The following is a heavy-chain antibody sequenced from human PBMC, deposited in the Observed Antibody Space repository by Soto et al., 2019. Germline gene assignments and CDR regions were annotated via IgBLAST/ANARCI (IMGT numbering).Heavy chain of an antibody. CDR1: GFTFSHAW. V-gene: IGHV3-15*01. CDR3: CVVKRLDQYSTSGYWFDP. CDR2: IKSKADGETK. D-gene: IGHD2-15*01. J-gene: IGHJ5*02. Sequence: LRLSCAASGFTFSHAWMSWVRQAPGKGLEWVGRIKSKADGETKDYGAPVRGRFTISRDDAKDTLYLQMNSLRIEDTAVYYCCVVKRLDQYSTSGYWFDPWGPGTLVTVSS.